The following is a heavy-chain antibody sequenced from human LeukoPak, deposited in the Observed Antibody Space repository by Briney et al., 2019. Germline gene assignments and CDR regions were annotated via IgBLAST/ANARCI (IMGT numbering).Heavy chain of an antibody. CDR1: GFTFNNAW. Sequence: GGSLRLPCAASGFTFNNAWMNWVRQAPGKGLEGVGRVKSKTDGGTTDYAAPVEGRFTISRDDSKNTLYLQMNSLKTEDTAVYYCSTSNYYYDSNGWYSGQGTLVTVSS. CDR2: VKSKTDGGTT. CDR3: STSNYYYDSNGWY. J-gene: IGHJ4*02. D-gene: IGHD3-22*01. V-gene: IGHV3-15*07.